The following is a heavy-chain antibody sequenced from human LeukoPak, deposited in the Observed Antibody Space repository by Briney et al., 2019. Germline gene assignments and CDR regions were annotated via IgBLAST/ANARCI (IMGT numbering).Heavy chain of an antibody. CDR1: GCTFSSYA. J-gene: IGHJ4*02. D-gene: IGHD3-22*01. Sequence: GASVKVSCKASGCTFSSYAISWLRQAPGQGLEWMGRIIPILGIANYAQKFQGRVTITADKSTSTAYMELSSLRSEDTAVYYCASFQDYYDSSGPDYWGQGTLVTVSS. V-gene: IGHV1-69*04. CDR3: ASFQDYYDSSGPDY. CDR2: IIPILGIA.